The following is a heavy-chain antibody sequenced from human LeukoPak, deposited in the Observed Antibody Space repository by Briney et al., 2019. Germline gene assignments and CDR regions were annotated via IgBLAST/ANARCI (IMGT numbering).Heavy chain of an antibody. J-gene: IGHJ4*02. CDR3: ARGRYLTTLGGAAAGFLDY. V-gene: IGHV4-34*01. CDR1: GGSFSGYY. CDR2: INHSGST. Sequence: KSSETLSLTCGVYGGSFSGYYWNWIRQSPGKGLEWIGEINHSGSTNYNPSLKSRVTMSVDTSQKRFSLRLTSLRAADTAVYYCARGRYLTTLGGAAAGFLDYWGQGTVVTVSS. D-gene: IGHD6-13*01.